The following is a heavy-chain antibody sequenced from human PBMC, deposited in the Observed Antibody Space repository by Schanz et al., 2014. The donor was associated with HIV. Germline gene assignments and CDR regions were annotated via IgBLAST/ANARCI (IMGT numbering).Heavy chain of an antibody. CDR3: AKGLTIWLQPPFDY. Sequence: VQVVESGGGVVQPGRSLTLSCATTGFPLRDYGMHWVRQAPGKGLEWVSTISGSGGSPYYADSVKGRFTISRDNSKNTLYLQMNSLRAEDTAVYYCAKGLTIWLQPPFDYWGQGTLVTVSS. D-gene: IGHD5-12*01. J-gene: IGHJ4*02. CDR2: ISGSGGSP. CDR1: GFPLRDYG. V-gene: IGHV3-23*04.